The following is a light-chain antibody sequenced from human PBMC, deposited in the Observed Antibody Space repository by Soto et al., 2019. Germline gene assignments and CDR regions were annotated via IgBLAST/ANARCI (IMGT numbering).Light chain of an antibody. CDR1: SSDVGGYNF. V-gene: IGLV2-8*01. CDR3: TSYAASNAFV. J-gene: IGLJ1*01. CDR2: DVS. Sequence: QSALTQPPSASGSPGQSVTISCTGSSSDVGGYNFVSWYQQHPGTAPKLMIYDVSKRPSGAPDRFAGTKSGSTSSLTVSGHQADDEADYCCTSYAASNAFVFGTGTKVTVL.